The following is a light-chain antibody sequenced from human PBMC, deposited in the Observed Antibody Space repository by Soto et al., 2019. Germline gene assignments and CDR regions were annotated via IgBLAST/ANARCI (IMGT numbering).Light chain of an antibody. J-gene: IGLJ2*01. CDR2: TNN. Sequence: QSVLTQPPSASGTPGQRVTISCSGSSSNIGSHYVSWFQHLPGTAPKLLISTNNQRPSGVPDRFSGSKSGTSGALAISGLRSEDEADYYCAAWDDSLSAVVFGGGTKLTVL. CDR3: AAWDDSLSAVV. CDR1: SSNIGSHY. V-gene: IGLV1-47*01.